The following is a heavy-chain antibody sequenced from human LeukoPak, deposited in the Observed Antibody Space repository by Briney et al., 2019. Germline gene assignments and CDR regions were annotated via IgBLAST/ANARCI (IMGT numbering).Heavy chain of an antibody. CDR3: ARAIRQSGVSFDM. V-gene: IGHV3-49*03. D-gene: IGHD2-8*01. CDR2: IRSNIYGGTT. Sequence: GGSLRLSCTTSGFTFDDYPMSWFRQAPGKGLEWVAYIRSNIYGGTTEYSASVRGRFAISRDDSTRVAYLQMDSLKTEDTAVYYCARAIRQSGVSFDMWGQGTMVTVSS. J-gene: IGHJ3*02. CDR1: GFTFDDYP.